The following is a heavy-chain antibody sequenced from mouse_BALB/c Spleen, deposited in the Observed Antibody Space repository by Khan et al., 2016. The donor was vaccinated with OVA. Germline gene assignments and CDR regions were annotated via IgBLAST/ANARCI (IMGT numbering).Heavy chain of an antibody. CDR3: TASY. V-gene: IGHV5-6-4*01. J-gene: IGHJ3*01. Sequence: EVELVESGGDLVKPGGSLKLSCAASGFTFSSYTMSWVRQTPEKWLELVATITSGGSYTYYPDSVKGRFTISRDNAKNTLYLQMSSLKSEDTAMYYCTASYWGQGTLVTVSA. CDR2: ITSGGSYT. CDR1: GFTFSSYT.